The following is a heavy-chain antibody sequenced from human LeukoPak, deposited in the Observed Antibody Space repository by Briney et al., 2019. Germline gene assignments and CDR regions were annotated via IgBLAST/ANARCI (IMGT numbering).Heavy chain of an antibody. D-gene: IGHD3-10*01. J-gene: IGHJ4*02. CDR2: ISAYNGNT. Sequence: ASVKVSCKASGYTFTSYGISWVRQAPGQGLEWMGWISAYNGNTNYAQKLQGRVTMTTDTSTSTAYMELRSLRSDDTDVYYCARDRAYYYGSGSYYADYWGQGTLVTVSS. V-gene: IGHV1-18*01. CDR1: GYTFTSYG. CDR3: ARDRAYYYGSGSYYADY.